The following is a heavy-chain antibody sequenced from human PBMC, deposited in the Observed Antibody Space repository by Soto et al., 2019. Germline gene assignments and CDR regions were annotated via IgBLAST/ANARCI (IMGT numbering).Heavy chain of an antibody. CDR2: INPKSGGT. CDR1: GYTFTVYY. Sequence: ASVKVSCKASGYTFTVYYMHWVRQAPGQGLEWTGWINPKSGGTMYPQKFQGRVTMTWDTSISTAYMALTRLRSDDTAVYYCARDLAKGGGSAGFDYWGQGTLVTVSS. V-gene: IGHV1-2*02. CDR3: ARDLAKGGGSAGFDY. J-gene: IGHJ4*02. D-gene: IGHD1-26*01.